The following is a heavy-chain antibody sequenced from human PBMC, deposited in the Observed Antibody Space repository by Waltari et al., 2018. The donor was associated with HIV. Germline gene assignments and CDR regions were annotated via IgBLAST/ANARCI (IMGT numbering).Heavy chain of an antibody. V-gene: IGHV1-3*01. CDR2: INAGNGNT. Sequence: QVQLVQSGAEVKKPGASVKVSCKASGYTFTSYAMNWVRQAPGQRLEWMGWINAGNGNTKYSQKFQGRVTITRDTSASTAYMELSSLRSEDTAVYYCAREKDIAAAGHNWFDPWGQGTLVTVSS. J-gene: IGHJ5*02. CDR1: GYTFTSYA. CDR3: AREKDIAAAGHNWFDP. D-gene: IGHD6-13*01.